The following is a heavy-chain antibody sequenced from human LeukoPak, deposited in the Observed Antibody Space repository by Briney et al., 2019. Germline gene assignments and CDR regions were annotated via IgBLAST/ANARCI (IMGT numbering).Heavy chain of an antibody. CDR1: GYTFTSYG. Sequence: GASVKVSCKASGYTFTSYGISWVRQAPGQGLEWMGWISAYDGNTNYAQKLQGRVTMTTDTSTSTAYMELRSLRSDDTAVYYCARDLTVGATPGRLWYWGQGTLVTVSS. D-gene: IGHD1-26*01. J-gene: IGHJ4*02. CDR3: ARDLTVGATPGRLWY. CDR2: ISAYDGNT. V-gene: IGHV1-18*01.